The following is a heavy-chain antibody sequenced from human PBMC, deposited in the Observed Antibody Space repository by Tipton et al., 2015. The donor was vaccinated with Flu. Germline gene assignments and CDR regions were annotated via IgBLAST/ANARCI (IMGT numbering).Heavy chain of an antibody. CDR3: ARGPPGPSIRAYYFDI. Sequence: GLVKPSETLSLTCTVSGGSIRGYYWNWIRQFPGKGLEWIGFVYYTGSTNYKSSLKSRVTISTDTSTNQVSLKMNSVIAADTAVYYCARGPPGPSIRAYYFDIWRQGALVTVPS. CDR2: VYYTGST. D-gene: IGHD2-21*01. V-gene: IGHV4-59*01. CDR1: GGSIRGYY. J-gene: IGHJ4*02.